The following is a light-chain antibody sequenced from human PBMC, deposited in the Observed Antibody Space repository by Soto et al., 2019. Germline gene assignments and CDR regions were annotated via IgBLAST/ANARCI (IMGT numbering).Light chain of an antibody. CDR2: GAS. Sequence: ESVLTQSPGTLSLSPGERATLSCRASQSVSSSCLAWYQHRPGQAPRLLIYGASGRASGIPDRFSGSGSGADFTLTISRLEPEDFAVYYCQQYDSSRPMYTFGQGTKLDIK. V-gene: IGKV3-20*01. CDR1: QSVSSSC. J-gene: IGKJ2*01. CDR3: QQYDSSRPMYT.